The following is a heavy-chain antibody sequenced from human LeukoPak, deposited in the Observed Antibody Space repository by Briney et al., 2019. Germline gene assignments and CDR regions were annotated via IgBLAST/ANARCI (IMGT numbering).Heavy chain of an antibody. Sequence: PGGSLRLSCAASGFTFDDYAMHWVRQAPGKGLEWVSGISWNSGSIGYADSVKGRFTISRDNAKNSLYLQMNSLRAEDTALYYCAKPYDSSGYYYGNAFDIWGQGTMATVSS. CDR2: ISWNSGSI. CDR1: GFTFDDYA. CDR3: AKPYDSSGYYYGNAFDI. J-gene: IGHJ3*02. V-gene: IGHV3-9*01. D-gene: IGHD3-22*01.